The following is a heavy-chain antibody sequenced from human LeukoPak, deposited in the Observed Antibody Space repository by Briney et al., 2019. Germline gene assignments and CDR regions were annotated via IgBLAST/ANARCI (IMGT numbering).Heavy chain of an antibody. V-gene: IGHV3-30*03. Sequence: GGSLRLSCAASGFTFSSYGMHWVRQAPGKGLEWVAAISDDGSNKYYADSVKGRFTISRDNSKNTLYLQMNSLRAEDTAVYYCAREPDYYESSGYYGFFDYWGREPWSPSPQ. CDR1: GFTFSSYG. J-gene: IGHJ4*02. CDR2: ISDDGSNK. CDR3: AREPDYYESSGYYGFFDY. D-gene: IGHD3-22*01.